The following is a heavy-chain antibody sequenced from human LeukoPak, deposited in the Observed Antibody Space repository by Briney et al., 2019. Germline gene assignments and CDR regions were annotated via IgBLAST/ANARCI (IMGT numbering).Heavy chain of an antibody. CDR2: VNHSGYT. CDR3: ARMTTGHDY. D-gene: IGHD4-17*01. CDR1: GTSFSSYY. V-gene: IGHV4-34*01. J-gene: IGHJ4*02. Sequence: KPSETLSLTCGVSGTSFSSYYWSWIRQTPGKGLEWIGEVNHSGYTNMNPSLKSGVTISVDASKNQFSLRMNTVTAADTAVYFCARMTTGHDYWGQGTLVTVSS.